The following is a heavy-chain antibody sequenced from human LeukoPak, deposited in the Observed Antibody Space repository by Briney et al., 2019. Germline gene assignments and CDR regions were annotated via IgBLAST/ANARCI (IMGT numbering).Heavy chain of an antibody. CDR3: ARDPRYSGSLMDV. CDR2: IKQDGSEK. J-gene: IGHJ6*02. CDR1: GFTFSSYW. D-gene: IGHD1-26*01. Sequence: QAGGSLRLSCAASGFTFSSYWMSWVRQAPGKGLEWVANIKQDGSEKYYVDSVKGRFTISRDNAKNSLYLQMNSLRAEDTAVYYCARDPRYSGSLMDVWGQGTTVTVSS. V-gene: IGHV3-7*01.